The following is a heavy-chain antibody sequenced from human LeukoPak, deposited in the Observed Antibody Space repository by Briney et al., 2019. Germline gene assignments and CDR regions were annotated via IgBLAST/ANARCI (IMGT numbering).Heavy chain of an antibody. J-gene: IGHJ3*02. V-gene: IGHV3-21*01. CDR2: ISSSSSYI. CDR3: ARGLYGDYHDAFDI. CDR1: GFTFGNYG. D-gene: IGHD4-17*01. Sequence: GGSLRLSCAASGFTFGNYGMSWVRQAPGKGLEWVSSISSSSSYIYYADSVKGRFTISRDNAKNSLYLQMNSLRAEDTAVYYCARGLYGDYHDAFDIWGQGTMVTVSS.